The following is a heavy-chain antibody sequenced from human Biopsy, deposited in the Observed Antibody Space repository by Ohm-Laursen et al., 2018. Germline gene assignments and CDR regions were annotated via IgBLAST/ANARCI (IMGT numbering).Heavy chain of an antibody. D-gene: IGHD3-22*01. Sequence: ASSVKVSCKTSGYTFSNYGINWVRQAPGQGLEWMGWISAYNGNTYSAQKVQGRVSMTTDTSTTTAYMELRSLRSDDTAVYYCARDFFDSSGYFYYYNGVDLWGQGTTVTVSS. CDR1: GYTFSNYG. V-gene: IGHV1-18*01. CDR3: ARDFFDSSGYFYYYNGVDL. CDR2: ISAYNGNT. J-gene: IGHJ6*02.